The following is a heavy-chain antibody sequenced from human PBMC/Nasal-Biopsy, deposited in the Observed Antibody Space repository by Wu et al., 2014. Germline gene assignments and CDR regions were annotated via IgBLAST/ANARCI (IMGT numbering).Heavy chain of an antibody. CDR3: AKEEGDCGGECYPWFFEQ. D-gene: IGHD2-21*01. CDR2: ISHSDRTM. J-gene: IGHJ4*02. CDR1: GFTFSYYE. Sequence: LRLSCVTSGFTFSYYEMNWVRQTPGKGLERVAFISHSDRTMSYAESVRQGRFTVYYAESVEGRFTISRDNAKNTLYLQMNSLRAEDTAVYYCAKEEGDCGGECYPWFFEQWGQGIPVTVSS. V-gene: IGHV3-48*03.